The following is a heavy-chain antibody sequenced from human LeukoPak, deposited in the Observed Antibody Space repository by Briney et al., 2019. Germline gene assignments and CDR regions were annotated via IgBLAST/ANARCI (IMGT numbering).Heavy chain of an antibody. J-gene: IGHJ3*01. CDR1: TFNFGLYV. Sequence: GGSLRLSCEASTFNFGLYVMTWARQAPGKGLECVSGICGGGLSTYYTDSVKGRFTISRENSKNTLYLEMTRLRTEDTAVYFCGRGGSTRAQAFDVWGQGTMVTVSS. CDR3: GRGGSTRAQAFDV. CDR2: ICGGGLST. D-gene: IGHD2-15*01. V-gene: IGHV3-23*01.